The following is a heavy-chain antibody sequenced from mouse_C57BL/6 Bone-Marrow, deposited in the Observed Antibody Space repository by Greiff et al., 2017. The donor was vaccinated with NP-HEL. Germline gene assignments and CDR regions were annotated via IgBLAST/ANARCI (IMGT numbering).Heavy chain of an antibody. CDR1: GYTFTGYW. Sequence: VQLQQSGAELMKPGASVKLSCKATGYTFTGYWIEWVKQRPGHGLEWIGEILPGSGSTNYNEKFKGKATFTADTSSNTAYMQLSSLTTEDSAIYYCARFPHYYGSSHWYFDVWGTGTTVTVSS. CDR3: ARFPHYYGSSHWYFDV. V-gene: IGHV1-9*01. CDR2: ILPGSGST. D-gene: IGHD1-1*01. J-gene: IGHJ1*03.